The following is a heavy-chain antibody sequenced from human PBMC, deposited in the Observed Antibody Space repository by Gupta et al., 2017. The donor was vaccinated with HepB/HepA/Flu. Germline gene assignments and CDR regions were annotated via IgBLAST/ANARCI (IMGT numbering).Heavy chain of an antibody. Sequence: QVQLVQSGAEVKKPGASVKVSCKASGYSFTGPHIHWVRQAPGQGLEWMGWINPKSGGTNYAQKFQDWVTMSRDTSISTAYMELRSLKSDDTAIYYCARGGGIALEFDYWGQGTLVTVSS. J-gene: IGHJ4*02. D-gene: IGHD6-13*01. V-gene: IGHV1-2*04. CDR2: INPKSGGT. CDR1: GYSFTGPH. CDR3: ARGGGIALEFDY.